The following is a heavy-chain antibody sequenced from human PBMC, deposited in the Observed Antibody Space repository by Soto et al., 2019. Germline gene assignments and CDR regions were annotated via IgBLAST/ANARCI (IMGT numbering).Heavy chain of an antibody. CDR3: ARGIEAAGTTSRGYYYYYYGMDV. Sequence: PSQTLSLTCAISGDSVSSNSAAWNWIRQSPSRGLEWLGRTYYRSKWYNDYAVSVKSRITINPDTSKNQFSLQLNSVTPEDTAVYYCARGIEAAGTTSRGYYYYYYGMDVWGQGTTVTVSS. CDR2: TYYRSKWYN. V-gene: IGHV6-1*01. J-gene: IGHJ6*02. CDR1: GDSVSSNSAA. D-gene: IGHD1-7*01.